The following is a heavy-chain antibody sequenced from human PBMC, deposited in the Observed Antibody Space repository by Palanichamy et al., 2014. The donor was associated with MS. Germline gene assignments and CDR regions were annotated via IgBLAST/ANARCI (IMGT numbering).Heavy chain of an antibody. J-gene: IGHJ4*02. D-gene: IGHD3-3*01. CDR1: GFNFRTYA. CDR2: ISYDGSME. Sequence: QVQSVESGGVMVQPGRSLRPSCAASGFNFRTYAMHWVRQAPGKGLEWVAVISYDGSMEYYIDSVKGRFTISRDNSKNILYLQMSSLRPEDTALYSCARDCNFWSGYKCLDYWGQGTLVTVSS. CDR3: ARDCNFWSGYKCLDY. V-gene: IGHV3-30*04.